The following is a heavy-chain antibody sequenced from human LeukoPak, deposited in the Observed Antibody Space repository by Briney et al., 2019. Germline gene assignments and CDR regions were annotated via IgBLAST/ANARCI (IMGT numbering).Heavy chain of an antibody. Sequence: GGSLRLSCAVSGFPFSNSWLYWVRQAPGKGLEGVANIKKDGSGISYVDSVKGRFTISRDNAENSLYLQMNSLRAEDTAVYYCARDMGDIVVVPAAIDYWGQGTLVTVSS. D-gene: IGHD2-2*01. V-gene: IGHV3-7*01. CDR2: IKKDGSGI. J-gene: IGHJ4*02. CDR3: ARDMGDIVVVPAAIDY. CDR1: GFPFSNSW.